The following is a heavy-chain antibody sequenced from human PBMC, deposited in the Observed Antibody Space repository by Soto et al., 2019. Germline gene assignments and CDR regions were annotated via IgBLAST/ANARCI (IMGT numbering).Heavy chain of an antibody. D-gene: IGHD3-16*01. V-gene: IGHV4-31*03. CDR3: ARDAPPMIFGEGRGYYGMDV. CDR2: IYYSGST. Sequence: PSETLSLPCPVSGCSISSGGYYWSWIRQHPGKGLEWIGYIYYSGSTYYNPSLKSRVTISVDTSKNQFSLKLSSVTAADTAVYYCARDAPPMIFGEGRGYYGMDVWGQGTTVTSP. J-gene: IGHJ6*02. CDR1: GCSISSGGYY.